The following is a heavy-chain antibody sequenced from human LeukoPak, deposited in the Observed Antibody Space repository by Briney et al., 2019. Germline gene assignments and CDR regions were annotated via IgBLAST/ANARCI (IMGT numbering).Heavy chain of an antibody. J-gene: IGHJ4*02. D-gene: IGHD5-18*01. CDR2: IYYSGST. CDR1: GGSISSYY. CDR3: ARHMGLGYSYGYPYFDY. Sequence: SSETLSPTCTVSGGSISSYYWSWIRQPPGKGLEWIGYIYYSGSTNYNPSLKSRVTISVDTSKNQFSLKLSSVTAADTAVYYCARHMGLGYSYGYPYFDYWGQGTLVTVSS. V-gene: IGHV4-59*08.